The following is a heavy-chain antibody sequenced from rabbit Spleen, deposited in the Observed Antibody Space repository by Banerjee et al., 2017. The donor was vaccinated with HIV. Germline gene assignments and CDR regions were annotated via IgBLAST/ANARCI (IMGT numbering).Heavy chain of an antibody. CDR3: ARDSVTSFSSYGMDL. J-gene: IGHJ6*01. CDR2: AYAGSGGST. CDR1: GFSFNGFSFNGGYD. D-gene: IGHD1-1*01. Sequence: QSLEESGGGLVKPGASLTLTCKASGFSFNGFSFNGGYDMRWVRQAPGKGLMWVACAYAGSGGSTYSATWAKGRFTISKTSSTTVTLQMTRLTASDTATYFLARDSVTSFSSYGMDLWGEGTRVTVS. V-gene: IGHV1S40*01.